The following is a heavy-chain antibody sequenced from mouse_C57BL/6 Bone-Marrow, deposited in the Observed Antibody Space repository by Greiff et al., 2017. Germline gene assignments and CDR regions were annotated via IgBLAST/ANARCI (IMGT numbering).Heavy chain of an antibody. J-gene: IGHJ4*01. Sequence: QVHVKQSGAELARPGASVKLSCKASGYTFTSYGISWVKQRTGQGLEWIGEIYPRSGNTYYNEKFKGKATLTADKSSSTAYMELRSLTSEDSAVYFCARRLRPYYYAMDYWGQGTSVTVSS. D-gene: IGHD2-4*01. CDR2: IYPRSGNT. CDR3: ARRLRPYYYAMDY. V-gene: IGHV1-81*01. CDR1: GYTFTSYG.